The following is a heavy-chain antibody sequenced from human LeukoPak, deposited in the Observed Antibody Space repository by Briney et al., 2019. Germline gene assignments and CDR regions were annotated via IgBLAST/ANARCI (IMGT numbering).Heavy chain of an antibody. D-gene: IGHD5-18*01. CDR1: GYTFTSYG. V-gene: IGHV1-18*01. J-gene: IGHJ4*02. CDR2: ISAYNGNT. CDR3: ARGPTWIQLWSAGYFDY. Sequence: ASVKVSCKASGYTFTSYGISWVRQAPGQGLEWMGWISAYNGNTNYAQKLQGRVTMTTDTSTSTAYMELRSLRSDDTAVYYCARGPTWIQLWSAGYFDYWGQGTLVTVSS.